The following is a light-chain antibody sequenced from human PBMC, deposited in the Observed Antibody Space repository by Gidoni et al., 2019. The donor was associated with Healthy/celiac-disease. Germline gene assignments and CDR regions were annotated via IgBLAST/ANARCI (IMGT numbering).Light chain of an antibody. J-gene: IGLJ1*01. CDR1: NIGSKS. Sequence: SYVLTQPPSVSVAPGKTARITCGGNNIGSKSVYWYQQKPGQAPVLVIYDDSDRPSGIPERFSGSNSGNTATLTISRVEAGDEADYYCQVWDSSSDHPYVFGTGTKITVL. CDR2: DDS. CDR3: QVWDSSSDHPYV. V-gene: IGLV3-21*04.